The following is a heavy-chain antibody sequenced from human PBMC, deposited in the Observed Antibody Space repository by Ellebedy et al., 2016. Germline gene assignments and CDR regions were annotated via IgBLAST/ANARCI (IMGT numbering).Heavy chain of an antibody. D-gene: IGHD2-2*01. CDR3: AKVGAGYCSGIKCYYFDY. J-gene: IGHJ4*01. CDR2: ISWNGRSL. CDR1: GFTFDEYA. V-gene: IGHV3-9*01. Sequence: SLKISXAASGFTFDEYAMHWVRQAPGKGLEWVASISWNGRSLDYADSVKGRFTISRDNAKNSLYLRMNSLRADDTAIYYCAKVGAGYCSGIKCYYFDYWGHGTLVTVSS.